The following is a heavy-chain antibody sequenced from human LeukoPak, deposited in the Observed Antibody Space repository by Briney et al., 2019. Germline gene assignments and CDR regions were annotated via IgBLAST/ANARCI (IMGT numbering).Heavy chain of an antibody. J-gene: IGHJ4*02. CDR3: ARLTEDY. D-gene: IGHD1-20*01. CDR1: GGSFSGYY. CDR2: INHSGST. Sequence: SETLSLTRAVYGGSFSGYYWSWIRQPPGKGLEWIGEINHSGSTNYNPSLKSRVTISVDTSKNQFSLKLSSVTAADTAVYYCARLTEDYWGQGTLVTVSS. V-gene: IGHV4-34*01.